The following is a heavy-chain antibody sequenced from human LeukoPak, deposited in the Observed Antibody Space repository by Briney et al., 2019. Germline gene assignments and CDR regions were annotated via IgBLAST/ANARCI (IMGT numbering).Heavy chain of an antibody. J-gene: IGHJ3*02. CDR1: GGSISSDGYY. Sequence: SQTLSLTCTVSGGSISSDGYYWSWIRQHPGKGLEWIGYIYYSGSTYYNPSLKSRVTISVDTSKNQFSLKLSSVTAADTAVYYCASSCSGGSCYYGAFDIWGQGTMVTVSS. D-gene: IGHD2-15*01. CDR3: ASSCSGGSCYYGAFDI. CDR2: IYYSGST. V-gene: IGHV4-31*03.